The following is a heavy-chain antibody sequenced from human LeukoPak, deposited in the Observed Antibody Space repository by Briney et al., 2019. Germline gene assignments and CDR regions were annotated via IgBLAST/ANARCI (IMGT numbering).Heavy chain of an antibody. CDR2: INPNSGGT. CDR1: GYTFTGYC. CDR3: ARDYQETSGWYLEQYYFDY. D-gene: IGHD6-19*01. J-gene: IGHJ4*02. Sequence: ASVKVSCKASGYTFTGYCIHWVRQAPGQGLEWMGWINPNSGGTDYAQKFRGRATMTRDTSISTAYMELSRLRSDDTAVYYCARDYQETSGWYLEQYYFDYWGQGTLVTVSS. V-gene: IGHV1-2*02.